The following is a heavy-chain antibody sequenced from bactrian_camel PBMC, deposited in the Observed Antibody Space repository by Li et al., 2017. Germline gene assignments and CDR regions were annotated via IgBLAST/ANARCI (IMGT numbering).Heavy chain of an antibody. CDR1: GYTYSSVC. CDR2: IYIAFRPDDQRT. Sequence: HVQLVESGGGSVQPGGSLRLSCAASGYTYSSVCMAWFRQAPGKEREAVATIYIAFRPDDQRTYYADPVKGRFAISPGNATNTVSLQMNSLKPEDTAMYYCAADCFAGTTIAPVDSGVWGQGTQVTVS. CDR3: AADCFAGTTIAPVDSGV. V-gene: IGHV3S1*01. J-gene: IGHJ6*01. D-gene: IGHD4*01.